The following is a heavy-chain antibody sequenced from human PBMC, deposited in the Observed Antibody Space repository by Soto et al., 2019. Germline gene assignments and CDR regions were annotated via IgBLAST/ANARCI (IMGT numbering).Heavy chain of an antibody. V-gene: IGHV4-38-2*02. CDR3: AREKVGTTFFDN. Sequence: SLTCSVSGFAISRGYYRSWVRQPPGKGLEWIGSIYPSVSSYHNPSLATRLRLSIDTSKNQFTLNLTSVTAADTALYFCAREKVGTTFFDNWGQGIQVTVSS. D-gene: IGHD1-1*01. CDR1: GFAISRGYY. J-gene: IGHJ4*02. CDR2: IYPSVSS.